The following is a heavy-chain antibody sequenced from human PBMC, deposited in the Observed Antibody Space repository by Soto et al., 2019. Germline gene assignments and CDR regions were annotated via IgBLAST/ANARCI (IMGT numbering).Heavy chain of an antibody. CDR2: INPSRGGT. Sequence: QVQLVQSGAEVKKPGASVRVSCKASAYTFTSYYVHWVRQAPGQGPEWMGMINPSRGGTDYAQKFQGRVTITRDTSTTTVYMELSSLRTADTAIYYCIRSIITTAGTDAFDLWGQGTLVTVSS. D-gene: IGHD6-13*01. CDR1: AYTFTSYY. CDR3: IRSIITTAGTDAFDL. V-gene: IGHV1-46*03. J-gene: IGHJ3*01.